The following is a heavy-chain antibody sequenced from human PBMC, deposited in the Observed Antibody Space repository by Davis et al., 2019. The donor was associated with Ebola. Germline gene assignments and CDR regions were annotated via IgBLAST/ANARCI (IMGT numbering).Heavy chain of an antibody. D-gene: IGHD2-15*01. CDR3: ARAYCSGGSCYRYGWSDY. J-gene: IGHJ4*02. Sequence: GESLKISCAASGFTFSSYSMNWVRQAPGKGLEWVSAISGSGSNTYYADSVKGRFTISRDNSKNTLYLQMNSLRAEDTAVYYCARAYCSGGSCYRYGWSDYWGQGTLVTVSS. V-gene: IGHV3-21*01. CDR2: ISGSGSNT. CDR1: GFTFSSYS.